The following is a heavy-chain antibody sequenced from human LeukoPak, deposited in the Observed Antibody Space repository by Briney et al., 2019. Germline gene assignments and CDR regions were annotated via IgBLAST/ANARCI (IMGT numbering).Heavy chain of an antibody. D-gene: IGHD3-16*01. V-gene: IGHV4-4*08. CDR1: GGSINIYH. CDR2: ISSSGST. J-gene: IGHJ4*02. Sequence: SETLSLTCTVSGGSINIYHWSWIRQPPGKGLECLGYISSSGSTNYNPSLESRVTISKDFSKNQFSLKLSSVTAADTALYFCARLIYDTYTNDWRFDYWGQGTLVTISS. CDR3: ARLIYDTYTNDWRFDY.